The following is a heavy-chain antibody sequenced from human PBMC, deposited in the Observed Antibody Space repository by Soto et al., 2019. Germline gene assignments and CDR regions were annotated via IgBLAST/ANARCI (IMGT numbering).Heavy chain of an antibody. CDR2: INPNGGGT. CDR1: GYTFTGYY. Sequence: ASVRVSCKASGYTFTGYYMHWVRQAPLQGLEWMGCINPNGGGTNYAQKFQGRVTMTRDTSISTAYTEPSSLRSDDTAVYYCARDQVSAANIYYYYYGMDVWGQGTLVTASS. V-gene: IGHV1-2*02. D-gene: IGHD2-15*01. CDR3: ARDQVSAANIYYYYYGMDV. J-gene: IGHJ6*02.